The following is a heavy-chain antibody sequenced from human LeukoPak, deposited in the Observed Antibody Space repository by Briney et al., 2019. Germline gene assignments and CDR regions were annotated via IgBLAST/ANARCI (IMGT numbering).Heavy chain of an antibody. CDR1: GYSISSGYY. Sequence: PSETLSLTCAVSGYSISSGYYWGWIRQPPGKGLEWIGSIYHSGSTYYNPSLKSRVTISVDASKNQFSLKLSSVTAADTAVYYCARISTGDSIGLAWGQGTLVTVSS. CDR2: IYHSGST. V-gene: IGHV4-38-2*01. J-gene: IGHJ5*02. CDR3: ARISTGDSIGLA. D-gene: IGHD3-22*01.